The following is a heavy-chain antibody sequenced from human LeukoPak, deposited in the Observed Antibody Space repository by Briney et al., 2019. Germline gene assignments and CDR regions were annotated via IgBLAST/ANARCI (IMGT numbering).Heavy chain of an antibody. CDR1: GGSFSGYY. J-gene: IGHJ3*02. CDR3: ARRSSGPTKAFDI. Sequence: SETLSLTCAVYGGSFSGYYWSWIRQPPGKGLEWIGEINHNGSTNYNPSLKSRVTISVDTSKNQFSLKLSSVTAADTAVYYCARRSSGPTKAFDIWGQGTMVTVSS. CDR2: INHNGST. V-gene: IGHV4-34*01. D-gene: IGHD3-22*01.